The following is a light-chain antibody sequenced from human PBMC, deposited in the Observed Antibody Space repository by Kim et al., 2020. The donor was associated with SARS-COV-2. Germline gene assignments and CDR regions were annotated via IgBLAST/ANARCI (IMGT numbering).Light chain of an antibody. J-gene: IGLJ2*01. CDR2: RNT. Sequence: TISSTGYSSKMGSNYIYWYQQYPGPAPKLLIYRNTLRPSGVPDRFSGSKSGTSASLAISGLRSEDEATYYCEVWDDSLSGVVFGGGTQLTVL. V-gene: IGLV1-47*01. CDR1: SSKMGSNY. CDR3: EVWDDSLSGVV.